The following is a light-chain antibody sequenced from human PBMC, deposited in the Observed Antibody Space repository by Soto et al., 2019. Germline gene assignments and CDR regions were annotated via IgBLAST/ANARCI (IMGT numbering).Light chain of an antibody. Sequence: DTQMTQSPSSLSASVGDRVTITCRASQSTSNYLNWYQQKTGKAPTLLIYAASSMQSEVPSRFGGSGSETDFTLAISSLQPDESATYYCQQSFSPLWTFGQRTKV. CDR2: AAS. CDR3: QQSFSPLWT. V-gene: IGKV1-39*01. CDR1: QSTSNY. J-gene: IGKJ1*01.